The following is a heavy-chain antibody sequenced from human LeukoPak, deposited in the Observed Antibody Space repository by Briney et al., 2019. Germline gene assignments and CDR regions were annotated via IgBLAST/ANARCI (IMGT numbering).Heavy chain of an antibody. J-gene: IGHJ6*03. Sequence: ASVKVSCKASGYTFTGYYIHWVRQAPGQVLEWMGWIRGDSGGTNYAQKFRGRVTMTRDTSTTTAYMELSRLRSDDTAVYYCARGLTVSIGNDFPYYYYYMDVWGKGTTVTVSS. CDR2: IRGDSGGT. D-gene: IGHD3-3*01. CDR1: GYTFTGYY. V-gene: IGHV1-2*02. CDR3: ARGLTVSIGNDFPYYYYYMDV.